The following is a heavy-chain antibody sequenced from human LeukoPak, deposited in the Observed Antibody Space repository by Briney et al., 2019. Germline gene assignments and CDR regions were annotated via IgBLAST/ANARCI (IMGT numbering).Heavy chain of an antibody. CDR3: ARSDSSGWCGPFGY. CDR1: GFTFSIYA. J-gene: IGHJ4*02. CDR2: ISSSSSYI. D-gene: IGHD6-19*01. V-gene: IGHV3-21*01. Sequence: GGSLRLSCVASGFTFSIYAMHWVRQAPGKGLEWVSSISSSSSYIYYADSVKGRFTISRDNAKNSLYLQMNSLRAEDTAVYYCARSDSSGWCGPFGYWGQGTLVTVSS.